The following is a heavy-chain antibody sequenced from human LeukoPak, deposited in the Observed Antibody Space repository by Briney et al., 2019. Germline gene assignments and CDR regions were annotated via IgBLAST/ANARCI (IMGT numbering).Heavy chain of an antibody. CDR1: GFTFSSYA. V-gene: IGHV3-23*01. Sequence: GGSLRLSCAASGFTFSSYAMSWVRQAPGKGLEWVSAISGSGGSTYYADSVKGRFTISRDNSKNTLCLQMNSLRAEDTAVYYCAKDYYYDSSGYLDYWGQGTLVTVSS. CDR2: ISGSGGST. J-gene: IGHJ4*02. CDR3: AKDYYYDSSGYLDY. D-gene: IGHD3-22*01.